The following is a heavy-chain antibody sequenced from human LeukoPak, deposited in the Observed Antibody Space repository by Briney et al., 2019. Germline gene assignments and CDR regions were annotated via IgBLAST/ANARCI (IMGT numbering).Heavy chain of an antibody. CDR3: ARVKRSVWFGELLRPVYFDY. J-gene: IGHJ4*02. CDR2: INPNSGGT. D-gene: IGHD3-10*01. CDR1: GYTFTGYY. V-gene: IGHV1-2*02. Sequence: GASVKVSCKASGYTFTGYYMHWVRQAPGQGLEWMGWINPNSGGTNYAQKFQGRVTMTRDTSISTAYMELSRLRSDDTAVYYCARVKRSVWFGELLRPVYFDYWGQGTLVTVSS.